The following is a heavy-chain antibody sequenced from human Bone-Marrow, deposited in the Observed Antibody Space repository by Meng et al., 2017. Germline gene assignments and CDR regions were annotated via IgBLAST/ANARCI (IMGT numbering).Heavy chain of an antibody. CDR1: GFTFDDYA. CDR3: ARDSGKYYDFWSGYLEGLDY. J-gene: IGHJ4*02. CDR2: ISWNSSSI. D-gene: IGHD3-3*01. Sequence: GGSLRLSCAASGFTFDDYAMHWVRQAPGKGLEWVSGISWNSSSIGYADSVKGRFTISRDNAKNSLYLQMNSLRAEDTAVYYCARDSGKYYDFWSGYLEGLDYWGQGTLVTVSS. V-gene: IGHV3-9*01.